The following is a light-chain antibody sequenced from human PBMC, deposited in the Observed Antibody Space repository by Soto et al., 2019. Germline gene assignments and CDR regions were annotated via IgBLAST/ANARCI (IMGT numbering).Light chain of an antibody. CDR1: SSYVGGYNY. Sequence: QSVLTQPASLSGSPGQSITISCTGTSSYVGGYNYVSWYQQHPGKAPKLMIYDVSNRPSGVSNRFSGSKSGNTASLTISGLQAEDEADYYCSSYTSSSTLVFGTGTKVTVL. CDR2: DVS. J-gene: IGLJ1*01. V-gene: IGLV2-14*01. CDR3: SSYTSSSTLV.